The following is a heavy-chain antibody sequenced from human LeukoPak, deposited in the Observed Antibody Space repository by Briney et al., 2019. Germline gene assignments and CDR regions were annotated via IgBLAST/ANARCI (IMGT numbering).Heavy chain of an antibody. CDR1: GFTFSSYW. D-gene: IGHD6-13*01. Sequence: PGGSLRLSCAASGFTFSSYWMSWVRQAPGKGLEWVANIKQDRSEKYYVESVKGRFTISRDNAKNSLYLQMNSLRAENTALYYCAKDSAARYYYYYYGMDVWGQGTTVTVSS. CDR3: AKDSAARYYYYYYGMDV. J-gene: IGHJ6*02. V-gene: IGHV3-7*03. CDR2: IKQDRSEK.